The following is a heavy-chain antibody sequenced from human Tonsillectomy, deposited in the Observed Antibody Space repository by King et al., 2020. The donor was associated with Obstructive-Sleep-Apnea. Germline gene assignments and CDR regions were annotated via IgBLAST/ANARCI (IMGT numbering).Heavy chain of an antibody. CDR3: ARATFSSDDALDI. J-gene: IGHJ3*02. Sequence: QLQESGPGLVKPSETLSLTCTVSGGSISSYYWSWIRQPPGKGLEWIGYIYYSGSTNYNTSLKIRVTISVDTSKNQFSLKLSSVTAADTAVYYCARATFSSDDALDIWGQGTMVTVSS. V-gene: IGHV4-59*01. CDR1: GGSISSYY. CDR2: IYYSGST. D-gene: IGHD3-22*01.